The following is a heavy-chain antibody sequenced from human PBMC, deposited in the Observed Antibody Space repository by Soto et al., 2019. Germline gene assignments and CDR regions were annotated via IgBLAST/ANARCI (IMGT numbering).Heavy chain of an antibody. CDR2: IRSKANSYAT. V-gene: IGHV3-73*01. J-gene: IGHJ3*02. CDR3: SRQYGSGSYSAFDI. D-gene: IGHD3-10*01. Sequence: AGGSLRLSCAASKFTFSGSAIHWVRQASGKGLEWVGRIRSKANSYATAYVASVKGRFTISRDDSKNTAYLQMNSLKTEDTAVYYCSRQYGSGSYSAFDIWGQGTMVTVSS. CDR1: KFTFSGSA.